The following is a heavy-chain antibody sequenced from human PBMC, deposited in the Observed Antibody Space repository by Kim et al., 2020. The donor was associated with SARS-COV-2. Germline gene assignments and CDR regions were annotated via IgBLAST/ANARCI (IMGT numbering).Heavy chain of an antibody. CDR3: ASSFLAVAGTGAFDI. D-gene: IGHD6-19*01. V-gene: IGHV4-59*01. J-gene: IGHJ3*02. Sequence: PSLKSRVTISVDTSKNQFSLKLSSVTAADTAVYYCASSFLAVAGTGAFDIWGQGTMVTVSS.